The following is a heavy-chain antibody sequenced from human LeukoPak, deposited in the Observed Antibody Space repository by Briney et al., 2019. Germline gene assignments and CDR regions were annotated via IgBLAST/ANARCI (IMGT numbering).Heavy chain of an antibody. D-gene: IGHD2-2*01. CDR2: ISSSGSTI. V-gene: IGHV3-48*03. Sequence: PGGSLRLSCAASGFTFSSYEMNWVRQAPGKGLEWVSYISSSGSTIYYADSVKGRFTISRDNAKNSLYLQMNSLRAEDTAVYYCARSSSTSCRRRYCAFDIWGQGTMVTVSS. J-gene: IGHJ3*02. CDR1: GFTFSSYE. CDR3: ARSSSTSCRRRYCAFDI.